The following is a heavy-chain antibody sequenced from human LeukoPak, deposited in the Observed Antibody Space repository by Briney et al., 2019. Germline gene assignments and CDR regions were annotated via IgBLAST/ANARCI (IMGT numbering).Heavy chain of an antibody. V-gene: IGHV2-26*01. CDR1: GFSLSNARMG. D-gene: IGHD6-13*01. Sequence: SGPVLVKPTETLTLTCTVSGFSLSNARMGVSWIRQPPGKALEWLAHIFSNDEKSYSTSLKSRLTISKDTSKSQVVLTMTNMDPVDTATYYCARIKGKIAAAGTNYSSGMDVWGQGTTVTVSS. J-gene: IGHJ6*02. CDR2: IFSNDEK. CDR3: ARIKGKIAAAGTNYSSGMDV.